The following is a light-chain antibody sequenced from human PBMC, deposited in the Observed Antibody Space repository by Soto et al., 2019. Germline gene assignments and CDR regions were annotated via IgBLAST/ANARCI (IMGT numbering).Light chain of an antibody. CDR3: QQYGSSPRT. V-gene: IGKV3-20*01. CDR1: QSVSSSY. J-gene: IGKJ1*01. Sequence: EIVLTQSPGTLSLSPGERATLSCRASQSVSSSYLAWYQQKPGQAPRLLMYDASSRATDIPDRFSGSGSGTDFTLTISRLEPEDFAVYFCQQYGSSPRTFGQGTKVEIK. CDR2: DAS.